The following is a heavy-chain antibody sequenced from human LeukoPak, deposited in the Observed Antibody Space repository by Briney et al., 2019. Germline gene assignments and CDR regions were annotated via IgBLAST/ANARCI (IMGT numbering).Heavy chain of an antibody. J-gene: IGHJ4*02. CDR2: ISWNSGSI. V-gene: IGHV3-9*01. D-gene: IGHD4-11*01. CDR1: GFTFDDYA. Sequence: GRSLRLSCAASGFTFDDYAMHWVRPAPGKGLEWVSGISWNSGSIGYADSVKGRFTISRDNAKNSLYLQMNSLRAEDTALYYCATLQAPLDYWGQGTLVTVSS. CDR3: ATLQAPLDY.